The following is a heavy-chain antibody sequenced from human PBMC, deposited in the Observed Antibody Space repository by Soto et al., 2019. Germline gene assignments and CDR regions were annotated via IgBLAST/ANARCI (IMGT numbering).Heavy chain of an antibody. J-gene: IGHJ4*02. CDR1: GGSISSGGYY. CDR3: ARGKLRYFDWISHPPYYFDY. CDR2: IYYSGST. V-gene: IGHV4-31*03. Sequence: SETLSLTCTVSGGSISSGGYYWSWIRQHPGKGLEWIGYIYYSGSTYYNPSLKSRVTISVDTSKNQFSLKLSSVTAADTAVYYCARGKLRYFDWISHPPYYFDYWGQGTLVTVSS. D-gene: IGHD3-9*01.